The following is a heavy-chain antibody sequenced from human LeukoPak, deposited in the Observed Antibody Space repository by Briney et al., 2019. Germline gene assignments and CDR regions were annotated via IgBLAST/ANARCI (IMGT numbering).Heavy chain of an antibody. CDR1: GFSFSSCA. D-gene: IGHD4-23*01. CDR3: AKGDDYGANTRLPKYHWFDP. V-gene: IGHV3-30*02. CDR2: IWYDGNNK. J-gene: IGHJ5*02. Sequence: GGSLRLSCAASGFSFSSCAMHWVRQAPGKGLKWVAFIWYDGNNKYYADSVKGRFTISRDNSKDTLYLQMSSLRAEDTGVYYCAKGDDYGANTRLPKYHWFDPWGRGSLVTVSS.